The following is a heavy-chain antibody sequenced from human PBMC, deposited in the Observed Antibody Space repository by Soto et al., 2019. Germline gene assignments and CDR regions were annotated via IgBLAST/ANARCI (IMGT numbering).Heavy chain of an antibody. CDR3: ATLGGPNHVVVVAATQDDY. Sequence: ASVKVSCKASGYTFTSYGISWVRQAPGKGLEWMGGFDPEDGETIYAQKFQGRVTMTEDTSTDTAYMELSSLRSEDTAVYYCATLGGPNHVVVVAATQDDYWGQGTLVTVSS. J-gene: IGHJ4*02. V-gene: IGHV1-24*01. D-gene: IGHD2-15*01. CDR1: GYTFTSYG. CDR2: FDPEDGET.